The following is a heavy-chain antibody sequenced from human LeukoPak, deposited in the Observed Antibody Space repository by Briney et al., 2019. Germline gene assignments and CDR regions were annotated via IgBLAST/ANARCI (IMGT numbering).Heavy chain of an antibody. CDR3: ARGGYGDYYYYGMDV. D-gene: IGHD4-17*01. Sequence: SETLSLTCAVYGGSFSGYYWSWIRQPPGEGLEWIGEINHSGSTNYNPSLKSRVTISVDTSKNQFSLKLSSVTAADTAVYYCARGGYGDYYYYGMDVWGKGTTVTVSS. CDR1: GGSFSGYY. V-gene: IGHV4-34*01. CDR2: INHSGST. J-gene: IGHJ6*04.